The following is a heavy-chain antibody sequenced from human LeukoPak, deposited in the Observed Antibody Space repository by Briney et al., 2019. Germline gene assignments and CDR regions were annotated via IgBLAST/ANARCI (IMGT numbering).Heavy chain of an antibody. CDR3: ARDSYSPPYYYYYMDV. CDR2: IRHDGSIK. Sequence: GGSLRLSCAASGFIFSTYGMYWVRQAPGKGLEWVAFIRHDGSIKNYADSVKGRSTISRDNSKNTLYLQMNSLRAEDTAVYYCARDSYSPPYYYYYMDVWGKGTTVTVSS. D-gene: IGHD5-18*01. V-gene: IGHV3-30*02. CDR1: GFIFSTYG. J-gene: IGHJ6*03.